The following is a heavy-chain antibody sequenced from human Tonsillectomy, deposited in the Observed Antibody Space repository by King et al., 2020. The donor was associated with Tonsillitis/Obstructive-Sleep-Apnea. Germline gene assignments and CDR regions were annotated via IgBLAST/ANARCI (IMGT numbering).Heavy chain of an antibody. D-gene: IGHD3-10*01. J-gene: IGHJ6*03. CDR1: GFTFDDYA. CDR2: ISGDGDYT. CDR3: AKDALITMVRGVTSTPYYYMDV. Sequence: VQLVESGGGVVQPGGSLRLSCAASGFTFDDYAMHWVRQAPGKGLEWVSLISGDGDYTYYADSVKGRFTISRDSSKNSLYLQMNSLRTEDIALYYCAKDALITMVRGVTSTPYYYMDVWGKGTTVTVSS. V-gene: IGHV3-43*02.